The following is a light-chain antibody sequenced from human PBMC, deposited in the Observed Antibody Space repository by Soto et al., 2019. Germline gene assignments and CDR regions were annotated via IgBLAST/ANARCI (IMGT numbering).Light chain of an antibody. CDR3: HQYDSSPQWT. CDR1: QSVSSSY. CDR2: GAS. Sequence: EMVLTQSPGTLSLSPGERATLSCRASQSVSSSYLAWYQQKPGQAPRLLIYGASSRATAIPDRFSGSGSGTDVTLPISRLEPEDYAVDYCHQYDSSPQWTFGQGTKVEIK. V-gene: IGKV3-20*01. J-gene: IGKJ1*01.